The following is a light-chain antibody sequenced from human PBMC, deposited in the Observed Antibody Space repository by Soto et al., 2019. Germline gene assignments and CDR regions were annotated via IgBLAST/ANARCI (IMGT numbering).Light chain of an antibody. V-gene: IGKV1-33*01. J-gene: IGKJ4*01. CDR2: DAS. Sequence: DIQMTQSPSSRSASVGERVTITCKASLDVSNYLNWYQQKPGKAPKLLISDASNLETGVPSRFSGSGSGTDFTFTITSLQPEDIATYYCQQYDNLPLTFGGGTKVDIK. CDR1: LDVSNY. CDR3: QQYDNLPLT.